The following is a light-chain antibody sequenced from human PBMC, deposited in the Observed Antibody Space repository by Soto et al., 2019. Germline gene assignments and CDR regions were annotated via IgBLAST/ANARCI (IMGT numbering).Light chain of an antibody. CDR1: SGHSSYA. J-gene: IGLJ3*02. Sequence: QLVLTQSPSASASLGASVKLTCTLSSGHSSYAIAWHQQQPEKGPRYLMKLFSDGSHSKGDGIPDRFSGSSSGAERYLTISSLQSEDEADYYCQTWGNGIRVFGGGTKLTVL. CDR2: LFSDGSH. CDR3: QTWGNGIRV. V-gene: IGLV4-69*01.